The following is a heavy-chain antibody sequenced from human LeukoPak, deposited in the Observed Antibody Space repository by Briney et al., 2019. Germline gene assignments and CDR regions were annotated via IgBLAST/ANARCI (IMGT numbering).Heavy chain of an antibody. CDR1: GFTFSSYW. V-gene: IGHV3-7*01. CDR3: ASDSSEGYYYYYMDV. CDR2: IKQDGSEK. Sequence: PGGSLRLSCAASGFTFSSYWMSWVRQAPGKGLEWVANIKQDGSEKYYVDSVKGRFTISRDNAKNSLYLQMNSLRAEDTAVYYCASDSSEGYYYYYMDVWGKGTTVTVSS. J-gene: IGHJ6*03.